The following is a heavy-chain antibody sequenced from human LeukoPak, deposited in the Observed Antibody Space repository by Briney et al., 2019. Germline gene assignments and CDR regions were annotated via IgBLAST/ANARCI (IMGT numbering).Heavy chain of an antibody. J-gene: IGHJ4*02. Sequence: SETLSLTCTVSGGSISSGGYYWSWIRQHPGKGLEWIGYIYYSGSTYYNPSLKSRVTISVDTSKNQFSLKLSSVTAADTAVYYCARGYSNSFDYWGQGTLVTVSS. D-gene: IGHD4-11*01. CDR1: GGSISSGGYY. V-gene: IGHV4-31*03. CDR3: ARGYSNSFDY. CDR2: IYYSGST.